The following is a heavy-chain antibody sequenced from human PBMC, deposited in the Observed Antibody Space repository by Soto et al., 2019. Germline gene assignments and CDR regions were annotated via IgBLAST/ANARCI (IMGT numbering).Heavy chain of an antibody. Sequence: EVQLLESGGGLVQPGGSLRLSCAASGFTFSSYAMSWVRQAPGKGLEWVSAISGSGGSTYYADSVKGRFTISRDNSKNTLYLQMNSLRAEHTAVYYCAQGSSDLGEKHTFDYWAQGPLVTVSS. J-gene: IGHJ4*02. CDR1: GFTFSSYA. D-gene: IGHD3-16*01. CDR2: ISGSGGST. V-gene: IGHV3-23*01. CDR3: AQGSSDLGEKHTFDY.